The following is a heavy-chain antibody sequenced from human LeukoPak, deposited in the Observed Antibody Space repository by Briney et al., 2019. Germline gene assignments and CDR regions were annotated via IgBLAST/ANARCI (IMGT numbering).Heavy chain of an antibody. V-gene: IGHV3-48*03. CDR1: AFTFSSYE. J-gene: IGHJ4*02. CDR2: ISGSGGNI. Sequence: GGSLRLSCAASAFTFSSYEMNWVRQAPGKWLEWVSYISGSGGNIYYADSVKGRFTITRDNAKTSLFLQMNSLRAEDTVVYYCARGFLFPYYFDYWGQGTLVTVSS. CDR3: ARGFLFPYYFDY.